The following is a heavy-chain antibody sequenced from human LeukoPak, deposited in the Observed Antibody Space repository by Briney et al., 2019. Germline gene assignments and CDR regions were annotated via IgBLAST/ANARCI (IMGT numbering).Heavy chain of an antibody. CDR2: IIPIFGTA. D-gene: IGHD3-10*01. CDR3: AKAGYGSGSLIDY. CDR1: GDTFSTYA. J-gene: IGHJ4*02. V-gene: IGHV1-69*13. Sequence: SVKVSCKASGDTFSTYAISSVRQAPGQGLERMAGIIPIFGTANYAQKVQGRVTITADESTSTAYMELSSLRSEDTAVYYCAKAGYGSGSLIDYWGQGTLVTVSS.